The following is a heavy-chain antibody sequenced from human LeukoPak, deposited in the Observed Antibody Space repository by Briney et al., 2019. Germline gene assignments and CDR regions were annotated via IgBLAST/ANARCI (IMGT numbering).Heavy chain of an antibody. CDR2: IYHSGST. V-gene: IGHV4-38-2*02. Sequence: SETLSLTCTVSGYSISSGYYWGWIRQPPGKGLEWIGSIYHSGSTYYNPSLKSRVTISVDTSKNQFSLKLSSVTAADTAVYYCARGPYCSSTSCYADYYYMDVWGKGTTVTISS. CDR1: GYSISSGYY. CDR3: ARGPYCSSTSCYADYYYMDV. J-gene: IGHJ6*03. D-gene: IGHD2-2*01.